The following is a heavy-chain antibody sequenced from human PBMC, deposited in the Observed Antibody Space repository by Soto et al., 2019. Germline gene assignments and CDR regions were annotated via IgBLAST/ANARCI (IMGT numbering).Heavy chain of an antibody. CDR3: AKGPYRDYYYGMDV. CDR2: ISGSGGST. D-gene: IGHD2-21*01. Sequence: PGGSLRLSCAASGFTFSSYAMSWVRQAPGKGLEWVSAISGSGGSTYYADSVKGRFTISRDNSKNTLYLQMNSLRAKDTAVYYCAKGPYRDYYYGMDVWGQGTTVTVSS. J-gene: IGHJ6*02. V-gene: IGHV3-23*01. CDR1: GFTFSSYA.